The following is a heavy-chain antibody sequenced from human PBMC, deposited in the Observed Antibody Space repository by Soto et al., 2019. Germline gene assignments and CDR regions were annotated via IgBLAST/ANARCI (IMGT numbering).Heavy chain of an antibody. CDR1: GFTFRSYA. J-gene: IGHJ1*01. D-gene: IGHD3-22*01. Sequence: PGGSLRLSCATSGFTFRSYAMSWFRQAPGKGLEWVSTITSSGGNTFYAGSVKGRFTISRDNSKSTLSLQINSLRDEDTAMYYCAREDESSGYAGTFHHWGQGTLVTVSS. CDR2: ITSSGGNT. V-gene: IGHV3-23*01. CDR3: AREDESSGYAGTFHH.